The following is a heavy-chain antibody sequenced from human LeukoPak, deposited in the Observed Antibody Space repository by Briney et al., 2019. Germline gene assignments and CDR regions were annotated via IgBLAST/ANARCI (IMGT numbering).Heavy chain of an antibody. CDR2: ISSSSSTI. D-gene: IGHD6-19*01. J-gene: IGHJ3*02. V-gene: IGHV3-48*01. CDR1: GFTFSSYS. Sequence: PGGSLRLSCAASGFTFSSYSMNWVRQAPGKGLEWVSYISSSSSTIYYADSVKGRFTISRDNAKNSLYLQMNSLRAEDTAVYYCARDLRYSSGWYFDAFDIWGQGTMVTVSS. CDR3: ARDLRYSSGWYFDAFDI.